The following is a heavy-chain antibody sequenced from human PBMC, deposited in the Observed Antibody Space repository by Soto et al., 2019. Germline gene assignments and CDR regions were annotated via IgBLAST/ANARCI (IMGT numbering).Heavy chain of an antibody. CDR2: IRSKAYGGTT. CDR1: GFTFGDYA. CDR3: TRGGGRYCTNGVCSPNYYYYYMDV. V-gene: IGHV3-49*03. D-gene: IGHD2-8*01. J-gene: IGHJ6*03. Sequence: GGSLRLSCTASGFTFGDYAMSWFRQAPGKGLEWVGFIRSKAYGGTTEYAASVKGRFTISRDDSQSIAYLQLNSLKTEDTAVYYCTRGGGRYCTNGVCSPNYYYYYMDVWGKGTTVTVSS.